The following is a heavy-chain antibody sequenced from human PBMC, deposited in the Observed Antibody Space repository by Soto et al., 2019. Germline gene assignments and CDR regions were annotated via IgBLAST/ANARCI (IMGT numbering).Heavy chain of an antibody. Sequence: GGSLRLSCISSGFTFRTYTMNWVRQAPGKGLEWVSGIRGFSPYTFYAESVKGRFTISRDNAKNSLYLQMNSLRAEDTAVYYCARDRGYDAHDYYYNAMDVSAQGTTVPVSS. V-gene: IGHV3-21*01. CDR1: GFTFRTYT. CDR2: IRGFSPYT. J-gene: IGHJ6*02. D-gene: IGHD3-10*01. CDR3: ARDRGYDAHDYYYNAMDV.